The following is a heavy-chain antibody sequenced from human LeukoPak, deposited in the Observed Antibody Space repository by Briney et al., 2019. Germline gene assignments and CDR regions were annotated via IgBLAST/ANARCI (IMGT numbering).Heavy chain of an antibody. CDR2: ISYDESNK. Sequence: GGSLRLSCAASGFTFSSYAMHWVRQAPGKGLEWVAVISYDESNKYYADSVKGRLTISRDNSKNTLYLQMHSLRAEDTALYYCARETGSSVGTTDFDYWGQGTLVTVSS. V-gene: IGHV3-30-3*01. D-gene: IGHD2/OR15-2a*01. CDR1: GFTFSSYA. CDR3: ARETGSSVGTTDFDY. J-gene: IGHJ4*02.